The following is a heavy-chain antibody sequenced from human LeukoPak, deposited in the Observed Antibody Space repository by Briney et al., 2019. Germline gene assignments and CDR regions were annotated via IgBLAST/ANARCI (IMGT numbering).Heavy chain of an antibody. CDR2: ISTYNGNT. CDR1: GYTFTNYG. CDR3: ARTGIAAALGDWLDP. J-gene: IGHJ5*02. V-gene: IGHV1-18*01. D-gene: IGHD6-13*01. Sequence: ASVKVSCKASGYTFTNYGISWMRQAPGQGLEWMGWISTYNGNTNNAQRFQGRVTMTTDTSTRTAYMELRSLNSDDTAVYYCARTGIAAALGDWLDPWGQGTLVTVSS.